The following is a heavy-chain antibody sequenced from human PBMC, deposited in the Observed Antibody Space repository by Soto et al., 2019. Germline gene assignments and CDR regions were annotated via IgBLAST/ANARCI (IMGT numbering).Heavy chain of an antibody. J-gene: IGHJ6*03. CDR2: IYYSGST. CDR3: GVAGDYYYYMDV. D-gene: IGHD6-19*01. Sequence: PSETLSLTCTVSGGSISSGGYYWSWIRQHPGKGLEWIGYIYYSGSTYYNPSLKSRVTISVDTSKNQFSLKLSSMTAADTAVYYCGVAGDYYYYMDVWGKGTTVTVSS. V-gene: IGHV4-31*03. CDR1: GGSISSGGYY.